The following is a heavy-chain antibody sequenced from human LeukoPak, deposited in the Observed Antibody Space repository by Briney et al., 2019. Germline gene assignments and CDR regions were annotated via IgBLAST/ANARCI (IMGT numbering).Heavy chain of an antibody. Sequence: GGSLRLSCATSGFTFSSYWMHWVRQAPGKRLVWVSRIDSDGSTTSYAGSVKGRFTISRDNAKNTLYLQMNSLRAEDTAVYYCARALPGGYSYATDYWGQGTLVTVSS. J-gene: IGHJ4*02. CDR2: IDSDGSTT. V-gene: IGHV3-74*01. D-gene: IGHD5-18*01. CDR3: ARALPGGYSYATDY. CDR1: GFTFSSYW.